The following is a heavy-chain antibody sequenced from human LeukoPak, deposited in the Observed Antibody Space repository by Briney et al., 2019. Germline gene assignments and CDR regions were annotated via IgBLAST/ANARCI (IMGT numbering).Heavy chain of an antibody. J-gene: IGHJ4*02. CDR1: GGTLSSYA. Sequence: GASVKVSCKASGGTLSSYAISWVRQAPGQGLEWMGGIMPIFGTTTYAQKFQGRVTITADESTSTVYMELSSLRSEDTAVYYCARDRESSETYYYDSSGFGLLAHWGQGTLVTVSS. CDR3: ARDRESSETYYYDSSGFGLLAH. V-gene: IGHV1-69*13. CDR2: IMPIFGTT. D-gene: IGHD3-22*01.